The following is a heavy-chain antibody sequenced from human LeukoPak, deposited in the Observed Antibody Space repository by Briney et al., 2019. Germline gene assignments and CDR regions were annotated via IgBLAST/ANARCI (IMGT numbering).Heavy chain of an antibody. Sequence: SETLSLTCAVSGGSVSSGGYSWSWIRQPPGKGLEWIGYIYHSGSTYYNPSLKSRVTISVDRSKNQFSLKLSFVTAADTAVYYCARGTSRVNDAFDIWGQGTMVTVSS. J-gene: IGHJ3*02. CDR3: ARGTSRVNDAFDI. CDR1: GGSVSSGGYS. V-gene: IGHV4-30-2*01. CDR2: IYHSGST. D-gene: IGHD4-17*01.